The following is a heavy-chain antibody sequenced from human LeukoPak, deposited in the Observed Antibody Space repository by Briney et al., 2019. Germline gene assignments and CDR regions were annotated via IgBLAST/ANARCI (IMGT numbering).Heavy chain of an antibody. CDR3: AKGIDSGSPTTFDY. Sequence: GGSLRLSCAASGFTLRSYAMSWVRQAPGKGLEWVSDISGSGGSTYYADSVKGRFSISRDNSKNTLYLQMNSLRAEDTAVYYCAKGIDSGSPTTFDYWGQGTLVTVSS. V-gene: IGHV3-23*01. D-gene: IGHD1-26*01. J-gene: IGHJ4*02. CDR2: ISGSGGST. CDR1: GFTLRSYA.